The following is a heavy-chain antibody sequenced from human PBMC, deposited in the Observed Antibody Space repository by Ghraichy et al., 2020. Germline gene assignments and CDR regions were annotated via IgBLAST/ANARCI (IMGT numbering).Heavy chain of an antibody. Sequence: ASVKVSCKASGSTFTGYYMHWVRQAPVQVLEWMGWINPNSGGTNYAQKFQGRVTMTRDTSISTAYMELSRLRSDDTAVYYCARGHRTGYSSSMTDYWGQGTLVTVSS. CDR2: INPNSGGT. D-gene: IGHD6-13*01. CDR3: ARGHRTGYSSSMTDY. CDR1: GSTFTGYY. V-gene: IGHV1-2*02. J-gene: IGHJ4*02.